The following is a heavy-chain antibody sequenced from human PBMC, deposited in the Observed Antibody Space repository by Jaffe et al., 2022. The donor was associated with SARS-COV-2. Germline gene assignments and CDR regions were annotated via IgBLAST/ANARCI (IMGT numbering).Heavy chain of an antibody. V-gene: IGHV3-7*03. CDR2: IKEDGSEK. D-gene: IGHD3-16*01. CDR1: GFTFSKSW. J-gene: IGHJ4*02. Sequence: EVQLVESGGGLVQPGGSLRLSCAASGFTFSKSWMTWVRQAPGKGLEWVANIKEDGSEKYYVDSVEGRFTISRDDAKNSLYLQMNSLRAEDTAVYFCAIWGNTWGLDYWGQGTLVTVSS. CDR3: AIWGNTWGLDY.